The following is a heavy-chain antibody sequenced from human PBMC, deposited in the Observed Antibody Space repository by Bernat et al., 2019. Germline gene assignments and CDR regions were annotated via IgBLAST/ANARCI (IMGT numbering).Heavy chain of an antibody. CDR1: GFTFSTYW. CDR2: ISSDGSRT. D-gene: IGHD2-15*01. J-gene: IGHJ4*02. Sequence: EVQLVESGGGLVQPGVSLRLSCAASGFTFSTYWMHWVRQAPGKGLVWVSRISSDGSRTTYADSVKGRFTISRDNAKNTLYLQMNSLRAEDMAVYYCARDHCSGDSCQVSFDSWGQGTLVTVSS. CDR3: ARDHCSGDSCQVSFDS. V-gene: IGHV3-74*01.